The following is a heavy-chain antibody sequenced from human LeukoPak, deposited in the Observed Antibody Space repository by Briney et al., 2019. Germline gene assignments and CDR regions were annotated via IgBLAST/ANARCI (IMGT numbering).Heavy chain of an antibody. Sequence: GASVKVSCKASGYTFTGYYIHWVRQAPGQGLEWMGRINPNSGGTNYAQKFQGRVTMTRDTSISTAYMELSRLRSDDTAVYYCARSNQLRLNFDYWGQGTLVTVSS. J-gene: IGHJ4*02. CDR2: INPNSGGT. CDR3: ARSNQLRLNFDY. CDR1: GYTFTGYY. D-gene: IGHD2-2*01. V-gene: IGHV1-2*06.